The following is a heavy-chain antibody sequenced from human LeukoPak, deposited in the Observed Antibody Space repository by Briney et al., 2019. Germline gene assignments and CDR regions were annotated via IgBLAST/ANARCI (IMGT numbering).Heavy chain of an antibody. J-gene: IGHJ4*02. V-gene: IGHV3-30-3*01. D-gene: IGHD3-22*01. Sequence: GRSLRLSCAASGFTFSSYAMHWVRQAPGKGLEWVAVISYDGSNKYYADSVKGRFTISRDNSKNTLYLQMNSLRAEDTAVYYCARALWNYYDSSGYCDYWGQGTLVTVPS. CDR3: ARALWNYYDSSGYCDY. CDR1: GFTFSSYA. CDR2: ISYDGSNK.